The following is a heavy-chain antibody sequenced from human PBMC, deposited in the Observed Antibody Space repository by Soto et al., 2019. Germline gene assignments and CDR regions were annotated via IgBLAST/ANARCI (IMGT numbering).Heavy chain of an antibody. CDR3: AKGVGIAGAGPHDY. V-gene: IGHV3-30*18. CDR2: ISYDGSNK. Sequence: GGSLRLSCAASGFTFSSYDMHWVRQAPGKGLEWVAVISYDGSNKYYADSVKGRFTISRDNSKNTLYLQMNSLRAEDTAVYYCAKGVGIAGAGPHDYWGQGTLVTVSS. D-gene: IGHD6-19*01. CDR1: GFTFSSYD. J-gene: IGHJ4*02.